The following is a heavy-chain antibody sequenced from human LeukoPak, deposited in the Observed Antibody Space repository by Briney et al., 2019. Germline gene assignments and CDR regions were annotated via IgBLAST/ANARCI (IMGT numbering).Heavy chain of an antibody. CDR3: AKVSSSGRYDAFDI. CDR1: GFTFSSYW. D-gene: IGHD3-10*01. Sequence: GGSLRLSCAASGFTFSSYWMSWVRQAPGKGLEWVANIKQDGSEKYYVDSVKGRFTISRDNAKNSLYLQMSSLRAEGTAVYYCAKVSSSGRYDAFDIWAKGQWSPSLQ. J-gene: IGHJ3*02. V-gene: IGHV3-7*01. CDR2: IKQDGSEK.